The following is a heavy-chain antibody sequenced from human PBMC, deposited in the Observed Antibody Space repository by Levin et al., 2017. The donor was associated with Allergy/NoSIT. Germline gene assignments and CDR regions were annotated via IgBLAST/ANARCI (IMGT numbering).Heavy chain of an antibody. CDR3: SSEQQLYSKTWFPGRDF. CDR2: ISYDGNNA. V-gene: IGHV3-30*04. Sequence: GGSLRLSCAASGFTFSHYAMHWVRQAPGKGLEWVAVISYDGNNAYYADSVKGRFTISKDSSNNTVSLHMDRLRPEHTAVYFCSSEQQLYSKTWFPGRDFWGRGLLVTVSS. CDR1: GFTFSHYA. J-gene: IGHJ4*02. D-gene: IGHD4-11*01.